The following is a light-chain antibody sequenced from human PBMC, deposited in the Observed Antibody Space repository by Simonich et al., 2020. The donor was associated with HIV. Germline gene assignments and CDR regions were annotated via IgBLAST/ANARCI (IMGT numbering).Light chain of an antibody. J-gene: IGKJ3*01. V-gene: IGKV1-NL1*01. CDR2: AAS. CDR3: HQSSSLPHT. Sequence: DIQMTQSPSSLSASVGDRVTITCRASQGISNSLAWYQQKPGKAPKLLLYAASRLESGVPSRFSGSGSGTDFTLTINSLEAEDAATYYCHQSSSLPHTFGPGTKVDIK. CDR1: QGISNS.